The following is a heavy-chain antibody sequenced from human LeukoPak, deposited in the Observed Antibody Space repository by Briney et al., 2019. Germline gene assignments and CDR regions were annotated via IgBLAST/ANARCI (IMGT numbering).Heavy chain of an antibody. D-gene: IGHD1-26*01. CDR1: GYTFTGYY. CDR3: ARVNLRGSQCNWFDP. CDR2: ITPIIDSA. J-gene: IGHJ5*02. V-gene: IGHV1-69*08. Sequence: GASVKVSCKASGYTFTGYYMHWVRQAPGQGLEWMGRITPIIDSAKYAQNFQDRVSITADKSKSTVYMELSSLRSEDTAVYFCARVNLRGSQCNWFDPWGQGTLVTVSS.